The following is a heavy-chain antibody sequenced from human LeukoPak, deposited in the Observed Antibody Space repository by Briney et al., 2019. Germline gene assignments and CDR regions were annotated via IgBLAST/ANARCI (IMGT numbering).Heavy chain of an antibody. CDR1: GFTFSDYY. CDR3: ARVHSSSWPDAFDI. Sequence: PGGSLRLSCAASGFTFSDYYMSWIRQAPGKGLEWVSYISSSSSYTNYADSVKGRFTISRDNAKNSLYLQMNSLRTEDTAVYYCARVHSSSWPDAFDIWGQGTMVTVSS. V-gene: IGHV3-11*06. D-gene: IGHD6-13*01. CDR2: ISSSSSYT. J-gene: IGHJ3*02.